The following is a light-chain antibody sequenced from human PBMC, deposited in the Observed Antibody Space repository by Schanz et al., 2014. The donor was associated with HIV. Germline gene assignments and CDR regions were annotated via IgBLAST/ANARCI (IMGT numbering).Light chain of an antibody. Sequence: QSALTQPRSVSGSPGQSVTISCTGTSSDVGGYNYVSWYQQHPGKAPKLMIYDVRYRPSGVSNRFSGSKSANTASLTISGLQAEDEADYHCSSFTSSNTWVFGGGTQLTVL. V-gene: IGLV2-14*01. J-gene: IGLJ3*02. CDR1: SSDVGGYNY. CDR3: SSFTSSNTWV. CDR2: DVR.